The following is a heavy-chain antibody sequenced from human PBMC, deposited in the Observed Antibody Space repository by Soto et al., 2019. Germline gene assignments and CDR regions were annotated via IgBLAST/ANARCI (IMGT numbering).Heavy chain of an antibody. CDR1: GHKLTRYY. V-gene: IGHV1-8*01. CDR2: MNPNSGNT. Sequence: ASVKASFMAAGHKLTRYYINWGRQATGKVLEWMGWMNPNSGNTGYAQKFQGRVTMTRNTSISTAYMELSSLRSEDTAVYYCARSSGYCICGSCYSVALRRAYYLYYCGQGTLVTVS. J-gene: IGHJ4*02. D-gene: IGHD2-15*01. CDR3: ARSSGYCICGSCYSVALRRAYYLYY.